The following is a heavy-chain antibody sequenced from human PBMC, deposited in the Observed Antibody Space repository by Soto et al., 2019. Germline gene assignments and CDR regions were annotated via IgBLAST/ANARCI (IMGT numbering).Heavy chain of an antibody. V-gene: IGHV3-30*04. CDR1: GFTFSSHA. CDR3: ARVKMGYCTGGSCINWFAP. Sequence: QVQLVESGGGVVQPGRSLRLSCAASGFTFSSHAMHWVRQAPGKGLEWVAAISYEGRNKYYGDSVKGRFIISRDNPKNTRYLQMNSPRTEDTALYYCARVKMGYCTGGSCINWFAPWGQGTLVTVSS. J-gene: IGHJ5*02. CDR2: ISYEGRNK. D-gene: IGHD2-15*01.